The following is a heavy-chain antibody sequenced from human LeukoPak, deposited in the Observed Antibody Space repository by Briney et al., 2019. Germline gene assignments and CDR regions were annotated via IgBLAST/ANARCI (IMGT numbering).Heavy chain of an antibody. V-gene: IGHV4-34*01. CDR2: INHSGST. J-gene: IGHJ4*02. CDR1: GGSFSGYY. Sequence: SETLSLTCAVYGGSFSGYYWSWIRQPPGKGLEWIGEINHSGSTNYNPSLKSRVTISVDTSKNQFFLKLSSVTAADTAVYYCARAKGGKRSGFDSSSSCPDYWGQGTLVTVSS. CDR3: ARAKGGKRSGFDSSSSCPDY. D-gene: IGHD6-6*01.